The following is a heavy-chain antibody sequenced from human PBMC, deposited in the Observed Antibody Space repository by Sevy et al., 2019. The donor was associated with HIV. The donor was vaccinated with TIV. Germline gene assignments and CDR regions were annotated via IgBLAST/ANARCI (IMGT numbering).Heavy chain of an antibody. V-gene: IGHV3-48*03. CDR1: GFTFSSYE. J-gene: IGHJ4*02. D-gene: IGHD3-3*01. CDR3: ATELGRIWTYRSSYFEY. CDR2: ISSSGSTI. Sequence: GGSLRLSCAASGFTFSSYEMNWVRQAPGKGLEWVSYISSSGSTIYYADSVKGRFTISRDNAKNSLYLQMNSLRAEDTAVYYCATELGRIWTYRSSYFEYWGQGTLVTISS.